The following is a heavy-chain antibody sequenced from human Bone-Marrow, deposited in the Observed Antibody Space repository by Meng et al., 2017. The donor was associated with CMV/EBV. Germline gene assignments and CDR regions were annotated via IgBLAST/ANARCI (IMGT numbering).Heavy chain of an antibody. J-gene: IGHJ4*02. CDR1: GGSFSGYY. CDR2: INHSGST. D-gene: IGHD3-22*01. V-gene: IGHV4-34*01. Sequence: SETLSITCAVYGGSFSGYYWSWIRQPPGKGLEWIGEINHSGSTYYSPSLKSRVTISVDKSKNQFSLKLSSVTAADTAVYYCARHSSGQRPYFDYWGQGTLVTVSS. CDR3: ARHSSGQRPYFDY.